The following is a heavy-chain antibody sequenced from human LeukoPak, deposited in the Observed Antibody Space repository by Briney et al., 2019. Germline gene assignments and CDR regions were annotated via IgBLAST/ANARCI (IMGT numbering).Heavy chain of an antibody. CDR1: GGSFSGYY. CDR3: ARDYLHCSGGSCGFDP. V-gene: IGHV4-34*01. J-gene: IGHJ5*02. Sequence: NPSETLSLTCAVYGGSFSGYYWSWIRQPPGKGLEWIGEINHSGSTNYNPSLKSRVTISVDTSKNQFSLKLSSVTAADTAVYYCARDYLHCSGGSCGFDPWGQGTLVTVSS. CDR2: INHSGST. D-gene: IGHD2-15*01.